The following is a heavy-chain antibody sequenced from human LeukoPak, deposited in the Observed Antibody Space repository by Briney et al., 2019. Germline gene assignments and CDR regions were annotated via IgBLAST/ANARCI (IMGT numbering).Heavy chain of an antibody. CDR2: IYTSGST. J-gene: IGHJ5*02. D-gene: IGHD3-9*01. V-gene: IGHV4-61*02. CDR1: GGSISSGSYY. CDR3: ASEDYDILTGYFNWFDP. Sequence: SETLSLTCTVSGGSISSGSYYWSWIRQPAGKGLEWIGRIYTSGSTNYNPSLKSRVTISVDTSKNQFSLKLSSVTAADTAVYYCASEDYDILTGYFNWFDPWGQGTLVTVSS.